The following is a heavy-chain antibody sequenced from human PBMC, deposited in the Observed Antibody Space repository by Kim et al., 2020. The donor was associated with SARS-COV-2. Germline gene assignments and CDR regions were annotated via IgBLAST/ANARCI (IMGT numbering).Heavy chain of an antibody. V-gene: IGHV4-31*03. D-gene: IGHD3-9*01. CDR1: GGSISSGGYY. J-gene: IGHJ6*02. CDR3: ARAGMLGDILTGPYYYYYYGMDV. Sequence: SETLSLTCTVSGGSISSGGYYWSWIRQHPGKGLEWIGYIYYSGSTYYNPSLKSRVTISVDTSKNQFSLKLSSVTAADTAVYYCARAGMLGDILTGPYYYYYYGMDVWGQGTTVTVSS. CDR2: IYYSGST.